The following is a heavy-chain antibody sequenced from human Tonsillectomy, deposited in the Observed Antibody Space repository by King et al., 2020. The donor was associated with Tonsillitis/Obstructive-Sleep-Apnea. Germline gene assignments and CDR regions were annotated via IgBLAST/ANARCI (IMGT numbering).Heavy chain of an antibody. CDR3: ARDAGYCSSTSCSNWFDP. CDR2: IYYSGST. V-gene: IGHV4-61*01. D-gene: IGHD2-2*03. CDR1: GGSVSSGSYY. J-gene: IGHJ5*02. Sequence: QLQESGPGLVKPSETLSLTCIVSGGSVSSGSYYWSWIRQPPGKGLEWIGYIYYSGSTNYNPSLKSRVTISVDTSKNQFSLKLRSVTAADTAVYYCARDAGYCSSTSCSNWFDPWGQGTLVTVSS.